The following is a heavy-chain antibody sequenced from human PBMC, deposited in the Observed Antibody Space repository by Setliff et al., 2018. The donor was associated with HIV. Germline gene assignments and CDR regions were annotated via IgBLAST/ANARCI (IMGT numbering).Heavy chain of an antibody. Sequence: ASVKVSCKAFGYTFTSYFLHWVRQAPGQGLEWLGIIDPNCGATNNAQKLQGRLTVTTDTSTGTLYMELSNLRSDDSAVYYCARAGGGATDQAFDIWGQGTMVTVSS. D-gene: IGHD2-2*01. CDR2: IDPNCGAT. J-gene: IGHJ3*02. CDR3: ARAGGGATDQAFDI. CDR1: GYTFTSYF. V-gene: IGHV1-46*01.